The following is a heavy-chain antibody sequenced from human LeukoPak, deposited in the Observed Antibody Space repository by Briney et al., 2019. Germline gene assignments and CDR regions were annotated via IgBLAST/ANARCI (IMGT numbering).Heavy chain of an antibody. CDR2: IYYSGST. D-gene: IGHD6-13*01. V-gene: IGHV4-39*01. Sequence: SETLSLTCTVSGGSISSSSYYWGWIRQPPGKGLEWIGSIYYSGSTYYNPSLKSRVTISVDTSKNQFSLKLSSVTAADTAVYYCARQSSWYFIDYYYYMDVWGKGTTVTVSS. CDR3: ARQSSWYFIDYYYYMDV. CDR1: GGSISSSSYY. J-gene: IGHJ6*03.